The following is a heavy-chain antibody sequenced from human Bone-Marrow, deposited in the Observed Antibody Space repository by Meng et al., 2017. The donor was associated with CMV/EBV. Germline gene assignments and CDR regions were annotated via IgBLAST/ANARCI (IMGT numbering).Heavy chain of an antibody. V-gene: IGHV1-18*04. CDR2: ISAYNGNT. CDR3: ARDVGITGTTQKNDY. Sequence: ASVKVSCKASGYTFTDYYVHWVRQAPGQRLEWMGWISAYNGNTNYAQKLQGRVTMTTDTSTSTAYMELRSLRSDDTAVYYGARDVGITGTTQKNDYWGQGTLVTVSS. CDR1: GYTFTDYY. J-gene: IGHJ4*02. D-gene: IGHD1-7*01.